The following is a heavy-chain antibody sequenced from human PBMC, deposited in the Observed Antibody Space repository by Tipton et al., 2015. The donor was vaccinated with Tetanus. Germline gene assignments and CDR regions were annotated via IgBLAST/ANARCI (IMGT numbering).Heavy chain of an antibody. V-gene: IGHV4-61*01. Sequence: LRLSCAVSGGSVKSGSYFWSWIRQPPGKTLEWIGFIYHTGSANYSPSLMSRASISIDTSKNQFSLRLNSLTAADTAVYYCARGEADEYGDCGGAAFDIWGQGTMVTVSA. D-gene: IGHD4-17*01. CDR1: GGSVKSGSYF. CDR3: ARGEADEYGDCGGAAFDI. J-gene: IGHJ3*02. CDR2: IYHTGSA.